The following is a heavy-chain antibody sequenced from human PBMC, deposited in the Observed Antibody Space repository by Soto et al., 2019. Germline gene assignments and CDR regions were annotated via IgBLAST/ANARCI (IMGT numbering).Heavy chain of an antibody. CDR2: IIPIFGTA. Sequence: RASVKVSCKVSGGTFSSYAISWVRQAPGQGLEWMGGIIPIFGTANYAQKFRGRVTITADESTSTAYMELSSLRSEDTAVYYCARDGRRSITMVRGVTARPYNWFDPWGQGTLVTVSS. CDR3: ARDGRRSITMVRGVTARPYNWFDP. D-gene: IGHD3-10*01. CDR1: GGTFSSYA. J-gene: IGHJ5*02. V-gene: IGHV1-69*13.